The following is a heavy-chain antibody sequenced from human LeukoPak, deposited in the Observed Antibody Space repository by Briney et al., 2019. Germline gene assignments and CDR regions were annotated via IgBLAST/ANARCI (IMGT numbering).Heavy chain of an antibody. V-gene: IGHV3-7*03. D-gene: IGHD3-10*01. CDR1: GFTFSSYW. Sequence: GGSLRLSCAASGFTFSSYWMSWVRQAPGKGLEWVANIKQDGSEKYYVDSVKGRFTISRDNAKNSLYLQMNSLRAEDTALYYCAKDMAPRITMVRGVKVLYDAFDIWGQGTMVTVSS. CDR2: IKQDGSEK. CDR3: AKDMAPRITMVRGVKVLYDAFDI. J-gene: IGHJ3*02.